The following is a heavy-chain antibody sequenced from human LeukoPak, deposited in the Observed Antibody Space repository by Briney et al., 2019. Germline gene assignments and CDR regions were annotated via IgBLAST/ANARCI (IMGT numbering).Heavy chain of an antibody. Sequence: PGGSLRLSCAASGFTFSTYAMSWVRQAPGKGLEWVSSISHSGESTFYADSVRGRFTISRDNSKNTVSLQMESLRAEDTALYYCAKDYAVGSIDYWGQGTLVTVSS. J-gene: IGHJ4*02. CDR2: ISHSGEST. V-gene: IGHV3-23*01. D-gene: IGHD3-16*01. CDR1: GFTFSTYA. CDR3: AKDYAVGSIDY.